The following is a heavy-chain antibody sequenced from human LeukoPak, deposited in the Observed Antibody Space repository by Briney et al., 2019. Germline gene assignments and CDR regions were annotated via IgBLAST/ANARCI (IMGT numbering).Heavy chain of an antibody. CDR3: ARGRVVVTSVFDY. V-gene: IGHV4-38-2*02. D-gene: IGHD2-21*02. CDR1: GYSISSGYY. J-gene: IGHJ4*02. CDR2: IYHSGST. Sequence: SETLSLTCTVSGYSISSGYYWGWIRQPPGKGLEWIGSIYHSGSTYYNPSLKSRVTISVDTSKKQFSLKLSSVTAADTAVYYCARGRVVVTSVFDYWGQGTLVTVSS.